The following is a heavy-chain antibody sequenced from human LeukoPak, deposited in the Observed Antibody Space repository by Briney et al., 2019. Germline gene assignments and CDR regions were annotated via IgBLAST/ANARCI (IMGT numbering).Heavy chain of an antibody. Sequence: GSLRLSCAASGFTFSSYAMSWIRQPPGKGLEWIGYIYYSGSTNYNPSLKSRVTISVDTSKNQFSLKLSSVTAADTAVYYCARVSYYFDYWGQGTLVTVSS. V-gene: IGHV4-59*01. CDR2: IYYSGST. CDR3: ARVSYYFDY. J-gene: IGHJ4*02. CDR1: GFTFSSYA.